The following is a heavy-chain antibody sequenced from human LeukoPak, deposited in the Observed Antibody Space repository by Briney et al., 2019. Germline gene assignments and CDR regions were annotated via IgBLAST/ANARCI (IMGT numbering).Heavy chain of an antibody. Sequence: GGSLRLSCAASGFTFSSYGMHWVRQAPGKGLEWVAFIRYDGSNKYYADSVKGRFTISRDNSKNTLYLQMNSLRAEDTAVYYCAKDCAPFIVPTGGYFDYGARGTLFTVSS. J-gene: IGHJ4*02. V-gene: IGHV3-30*02. D-gene: IGHD5-12*01. CDR2: IRYDGSNK. CDR1: GFTFSSYG. CDR3: AKDCAPFIVPTGGYFDY.